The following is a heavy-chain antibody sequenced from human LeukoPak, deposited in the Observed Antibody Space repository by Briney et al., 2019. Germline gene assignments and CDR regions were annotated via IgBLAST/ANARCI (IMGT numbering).Heavy chain of an antibody. V-gene: IGHV3-23*01. CDR1: GFTFSSYA. D-gene: IGHD6-13*01. Sequence: GGSLRLSCAASGFTFSSYAMSWVRQAPGKGLVCVSAISGSGGTTYYADSVKGRFTISRDNSKNTLYVQMNSLRAEDTAVYYCAKEGYSRGYYSYYYMDVWGKGTTVTVSS. CDR2: ISGSGGTT. CDR3: AKEGYSRGYYSYYYMDV. J-gene: IGHJ6*03.